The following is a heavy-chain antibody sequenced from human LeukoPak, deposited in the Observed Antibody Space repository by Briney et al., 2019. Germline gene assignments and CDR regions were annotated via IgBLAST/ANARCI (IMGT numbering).Heavy chain of an antibody. V-gene: IGHV4-59*12. D-gene: IGHD4-17*01. Sequence: SETLSLTCTVSGGSISSCCWSWIRQPPGQGLGWIGYSYYSGSTNYNPSLKSRVPVSVDTSKTQSSLKLGSVTAADTAVYSCARLSPVPTTIWFDPWGQGTLVTVSS. CDR3: ARLSPVPTTIWFDP. J-gene: IGHJ5*02. CDR2: SYYSGST. CDR1: GGSISSCC.